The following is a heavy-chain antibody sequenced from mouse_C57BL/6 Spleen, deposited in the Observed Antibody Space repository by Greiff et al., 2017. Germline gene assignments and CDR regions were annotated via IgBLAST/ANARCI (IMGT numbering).Heavy chain of an antibody. J-gene: IGHJ2*01. CDR1: GYTFTGYW. CDR2: ILPGSGST. Sequence: VQRVESGAELMKPGASVKLSCKATGYTFTGYWIEWVKQRPGHGLEWIGEILPGSGSTNYNEKFKGKATFTADTSSNTAYMQLSSLTTEDSAIYYCARRKDGYPYYFDYWGQGTTLTVSS. CDR3: ARRKDGYPYYFDY. D-gene: IGHD2-3*01. V-gene: IGHV1-9*01.